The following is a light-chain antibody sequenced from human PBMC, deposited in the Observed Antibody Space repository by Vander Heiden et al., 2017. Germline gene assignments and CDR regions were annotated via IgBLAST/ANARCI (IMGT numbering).Light chain of an antibody. CDR3: PSYDSSNHWV. Sequence: NFMLTQPHSVSESPGKTVTISCTRSSGNIASNYVQWYHQRPGRSPTTVSYEDNQRPSGVPDRFSCSIDSSSKAASLTTSGLKTEDEADYDCPSYDSSNHWVCGGGKKL. V-gene: IGLV6-57*01. J-gene: IGLJ3*02. CDR1: SGNIASNY. CDR2: EDN.